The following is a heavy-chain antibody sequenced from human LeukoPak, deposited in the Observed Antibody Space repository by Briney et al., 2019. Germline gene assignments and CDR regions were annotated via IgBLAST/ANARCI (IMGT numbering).Heavy chain of an antibody. CDR1: GFTFSSYS. CDR2: ISSSSSYI. D-gene: IGHD7-27*01. J-gene: IGHJ6*04. Sequence: PGGSLRLSCAASGFTFSSYSMNWVRQAPGKGLEGVSSISSSSSYIYYADSVKGRFTISRDNAKNSLYLQMNSLRAEDTAVYYCATLGSNYGMDVWGKGPTVTVSS. CDR3: ATLGSNYGMDV. V-gene: IGHV3-21*01.